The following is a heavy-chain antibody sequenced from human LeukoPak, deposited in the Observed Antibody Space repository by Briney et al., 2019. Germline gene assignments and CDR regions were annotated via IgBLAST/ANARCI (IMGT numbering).Heavy chain of an antibody. CDR3: AAPHPTRYSGYDLYYYYYYGMDV. J-gene: IGHJ6*02. V-gene: IGHV1-18*01. Sequence: ASVKLSCTASGYTFTSYGISWVRQAPGQGLEWMGWISAYNGNTNYAQKLQGRVTMTTDTSTSTAYMELRSLRSDDTAVYYCAAPHPTRYSGYDLYYYYYYGMDVWGQGTTVTVSS. CDR1: GYTFTSYG. D-gene: IGHD5-12*01. CDR2: ISAYNGNT.